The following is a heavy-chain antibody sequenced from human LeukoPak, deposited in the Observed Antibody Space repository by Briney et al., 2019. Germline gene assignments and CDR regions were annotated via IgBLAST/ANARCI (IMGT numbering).Heavy chain of an antibody. V-gene: IGHV1-18*01. CDR2: ISAYNGNT. Sequence: ASVKVSCKASGYTFTSYGISWVRQAPGQGLEWMGWISAYNGNTNYAQELQGRVTMTTDTSTSTAYMELRSLRSDDTAVYYCARGDRIAAASGIDYWGQGTLVTVSS. J-gene: IGHJ4*02. CDR3: ARGDRIAAASGIDY. D-gene: IGHD6-13*01. CDR1: GYTFTSYG.